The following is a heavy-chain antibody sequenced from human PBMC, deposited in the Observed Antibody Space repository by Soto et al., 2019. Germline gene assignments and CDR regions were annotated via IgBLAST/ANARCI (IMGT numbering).Heavy chain of an antibody. CDR1: GFTFSNYA. J-gene: IGHJ4*02. D-gene: IGHD3-22*01. CDR3: AKEVDDFYDSSHNLDC. CDR2: IHRSGRSS. V-gene: IGHV3-23*01. Sequence: VQLLESGGGLVQPGGSLRLSCAASGFTFSNYAMNWVRQAPGKGLEWVSTIHRSGRSSYYADSVKGRFTISRDNSKNTLYLQMSSLRVEDTAVYFCAKEVDDFYDSSHNLDCWGRGTLVTVSS.